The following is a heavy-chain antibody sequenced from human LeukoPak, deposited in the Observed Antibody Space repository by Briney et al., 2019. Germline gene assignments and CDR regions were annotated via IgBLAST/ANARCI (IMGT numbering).Heavy chain of an antibody. V-gene: IGHV4-59*08. D-gene: IGHD6-19*01. CDR1: GGSINSHY. J-gene: IGHJ4*02. CDR3: VRRDNTGWNYFDY. CDR2: FFYSGST. Sequence: SETLSLTCTVSGGSINSHYWSWLRQPPGKGLEWFGDFFYSGSTNYNPSLKSRVPISVDTSKNHLSLTLSSVLAADTAIYYCVRRDNTGWNYFDYWGQGILVTVSS.